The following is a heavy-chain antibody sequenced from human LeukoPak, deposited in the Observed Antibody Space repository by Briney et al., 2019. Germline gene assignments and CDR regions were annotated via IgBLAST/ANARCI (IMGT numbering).Heavy chain of an antibody. Sequence: PSETLSLTCTVSGGAVSSGSHYWSWIRQPPGKGLEWIGEINHSGSTNYNPSLKSRVTISVDTSKNQFSLKLSSVTAADTAVYYCARGRGYGSGTPWDYWGQGTLVTVSS. D-gene: IGHD3-10*01. J-gene: IGHJ4*02. CDR1: GGAVSSGSHY. V-gene: IGHV4-61*01. CDR3: ARGRGYGSGTPWDY. CDR2: INHSGST.